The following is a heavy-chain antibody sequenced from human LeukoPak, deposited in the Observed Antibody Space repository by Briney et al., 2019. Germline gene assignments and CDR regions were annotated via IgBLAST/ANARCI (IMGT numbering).Heavy chain of an antibody. J-gene: IGHJ6*02. CDR1: GYNFRDNY. V-gene: IGHV1-2*02. Sequence: ASVTVSCKASGYNFRDNYLHWVRQAPGRGLEWMGWINPQTGFTTFAQTFEGRVTISMDPSITTVYMEMTRLTSDDTATFYCARDQADNYYVMDVWGQGTAVTVS. CDR3: ARDQADNYYVMDV. CDR2: INPQTGFT.